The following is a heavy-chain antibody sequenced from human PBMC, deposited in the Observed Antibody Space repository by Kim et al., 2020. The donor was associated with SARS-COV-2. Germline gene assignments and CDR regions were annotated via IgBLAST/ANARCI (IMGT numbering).Heavy chain of an antibody. CDR1: GFTFNNYA. CDR2: ISYDGSIK. CDR3: AKSSTFFCFGEGLNAF. J-gene: IGHJ3*01. V-gene: IGHV3-30*18. D-gene: IGHD3-10*01. Sequence: GGSLRLSCGASGFTFNNYAMHWVRQAPGKGLEWVAVISYDGSIKYYADSLKGQFTVSRDSSHNTIYLQMRSLRPEDTALYYCAKSSTFFCFGEGLNAF.